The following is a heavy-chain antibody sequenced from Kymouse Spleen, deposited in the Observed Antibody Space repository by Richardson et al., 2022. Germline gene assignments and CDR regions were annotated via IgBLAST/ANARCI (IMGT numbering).Heavy chain of an antibody. CDR1: GGSFSGYY. CDR2: INHSGST. V-gene: IGHV4-34*01. D-gene: IGHD4-11,IGHD4-11*01. J-gene: IGHJ6*02. Sequence: QVQLQQWGAGLLKPSETLSLTCAVYGGSFSGYYWSWIRQPPGKGLEWIGEINHSGSTNYNPSLKSRVTISVDTSKNQFSLKLSSVTAADTAVYYCARGDYSNSSYYYYYGMDVWGQGTTVTVSS. CDR3: ARGDYSNSSYYYYYGMDV.